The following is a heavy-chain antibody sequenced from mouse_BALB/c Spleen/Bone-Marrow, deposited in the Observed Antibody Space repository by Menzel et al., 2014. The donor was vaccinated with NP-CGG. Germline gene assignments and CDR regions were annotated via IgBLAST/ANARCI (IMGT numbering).Heavy chain of an antibody. CDR3: AREARTGTGFAY. CDR2: IVPSSDYT. CDR1: GYTFTSYT. Sequence: VQLQQSGAELARPGASVKMSCKASGYTFTSYTMQWIRQRPGQGLEWIGYIVPSSDYTNYNQNFKDKATLTAGKSSSTTYKQRNILTSVDVAVYYCAREARTGTGFAYWGQGTLVTVSA. D-gene: IGHD4-1*01. V-gene: IGHV1-4*01. J-gene: IGHJ3*01.